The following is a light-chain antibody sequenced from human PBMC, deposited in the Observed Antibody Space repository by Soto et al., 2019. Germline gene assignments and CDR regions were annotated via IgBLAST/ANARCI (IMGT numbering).Light chain of an antibody. V-gene: IGKV3-20*01. J-gene: IGKJ1*01. CDR1: QSVRDIH. CDR3: QQYCSSPGT. Sequence: EIVLTQSPGTLSLSPGERATLSCRASQSVRDIHLAWYQQKPGQAPSLLIYETSSRATGIPDRFRGSGSGTEFALTITRVEQEDVAMYFCQQYCSSPGTFGQGTKVEI. CDR2: ETS.